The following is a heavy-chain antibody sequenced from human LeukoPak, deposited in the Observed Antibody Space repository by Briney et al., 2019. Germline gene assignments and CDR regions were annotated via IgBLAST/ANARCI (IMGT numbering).Heavy chain of an antibody. CDR1: GFTFSDYY. J-gene: IGHJ4*02. CDR2: ISSSGSTI. V-gene: IGHV3-11*01. CDR3: ARGRSSSWYDLYYFDY. D-gene: IGHD6-13*01. Sequence: GGSLRLSCAASGFTFSDYYMSWIRQAPGKGLERVSYISSSGSTIYYADSVKGRFTISRDNAKNSLYLQMNSLRAEDTAVYYCARGRSSSWYDLYYFDYWGQGTLVTVSS.